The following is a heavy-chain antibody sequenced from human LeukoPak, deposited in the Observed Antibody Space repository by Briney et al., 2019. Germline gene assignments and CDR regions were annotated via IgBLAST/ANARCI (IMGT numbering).Heavy chain of an antibody. J-gene: IGHJ6*04. CDR2: ISSSGSTI. V-gene: IGHV3-48*03. Sequence: GGSLRLSCAASGFTFSSYEMNWVRQAPGYGLAWVSYISSSGSTIYYADSVKGRFTISRDNAKNSLYLQMNSLRAEDTAVYYCAELGITMIGGVWGKGTTVTISS. CDR1: GFTFSSYE. D-gene: IGHD3-10*02. CDR3: AELGITMIGGV.